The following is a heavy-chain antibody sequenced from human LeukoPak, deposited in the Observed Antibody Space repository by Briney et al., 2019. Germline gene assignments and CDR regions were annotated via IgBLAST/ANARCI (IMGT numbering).Heavy chain of an antibody. CDR2: IYGGGVT. CDR3: ARSVGTNWSYFFDY. CDR1: GGSISSFH. J-gene: IGHJ4*02. D-gene: IGHD3-3*01. Sequence: PSETLSLTRTVSGGSISSFHWNWLRQSPGRGLEWIGYIYGGGVTNYNPSLRFRVTMSIDTSKNKFSLNLKSVTAEDTAVYYCARSVGTNWSYFFDYWGQGTLVTVSS. V-gene: IGHV4-59*01.